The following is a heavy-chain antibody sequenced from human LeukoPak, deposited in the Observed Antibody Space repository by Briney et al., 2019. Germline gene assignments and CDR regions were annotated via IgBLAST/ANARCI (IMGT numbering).Heavy chain of an antibody. Sequence: GGSLRLSCAASGFTFSSHGMNWVRQAPGKGLEWVSGISPSGGITYYTDSVKGRFTISRDNSKNMLYLQMNSLRAEDTAVYYCATLYGSGRAYFDHWGQGTLVTVSS. V-gene: IGHV3-23*01. CDR3: ATLYGSGRAYFDH. D-gene: IGHD3-10*01. CDR1: GFTFSSHG. J-gene: IGHJ4*02. CDR2: ISPSGGIT.